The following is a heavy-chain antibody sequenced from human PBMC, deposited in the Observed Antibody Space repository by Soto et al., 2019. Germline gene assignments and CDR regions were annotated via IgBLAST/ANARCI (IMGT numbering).Heavy chain of an antibody. CDR2: ISVYNTNT. J-gene: IGHJ3*01. CDR1: GYTFPSHG. D-gene: IGHD3-10*01. CDR3: ARVVTMFRGVGGAAAFDF. V-gene: IGHV1-18*01. Sequence: QVQMLQSGAEVKRPGASVKVSCKASGYTFPSHGIGWVRQAPGQGLEWMGWISVYNTNTNYAQNFRGRVTMTTDTSTTTAYMELVSLRSDATAVNSFARVVTMFRGVGGAAAFDFWGQGTMVTVSS.